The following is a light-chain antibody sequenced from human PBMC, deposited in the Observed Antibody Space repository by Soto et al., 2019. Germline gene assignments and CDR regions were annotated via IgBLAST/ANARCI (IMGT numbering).Light chain of an antibody. CDR3: QQYGTPRSVT. Sequence: IFLTQSPGTLSLSPGEEATLSCSAGQSVDSNYLAWYQQKPGQTPRLIIYGASGRADGIPHRFSGSGFGTDFTLTISKVEPEDFAVYYCQQYGTPRSVTFGQGTRLEIK. J-gene: IGKJ5*01. CDR2: GAS. CDR1: QSVDSNY. V-gene: IGKV3-20*01.